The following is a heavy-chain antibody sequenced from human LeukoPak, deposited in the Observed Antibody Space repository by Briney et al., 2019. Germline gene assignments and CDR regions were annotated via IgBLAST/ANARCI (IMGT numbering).Heavy chain of an antibody. J-gene: IGHJ4*02. V-gene: IGHV3-53*01. Sequence: PGGSLRLSCAASGFTVSSNYMSWVRQAPGKGLEWVSVIYSGGSTYYADSVKGRFTISRDNSRNTLYLQMNSLRAEDTAVYYCCRVHFGGAPAYWGRGTLVTVSS. CDR2: IYSGGST. D-gene: IGHD3-16*01. CDR3: CRVHFGGAPAY. CDR1: GFTVSSNY.